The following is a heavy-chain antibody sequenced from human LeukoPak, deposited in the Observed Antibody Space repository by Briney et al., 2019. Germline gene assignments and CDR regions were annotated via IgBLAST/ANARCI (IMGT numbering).Heavy chain of an antibody. D-gene: IGHD3-10*01. CDR3: AKGVEARVLWFGELSGYYYGMDV. J-gene: IGHJ6*02. CDR2: ISGSGGST. V-gene: IGHV3-23*01. Sequence: GGSLRLSCAASGFTFSSYAMSWVRQAPGKGLEWVSAISGSGGSTYCADSVKGRFTISRDNSKNTLYLQMNSLRAEDTAVYYCAKGVEARVLWFGELSGYYYGMDVWGQGTTVTVSS. CDR1: GFTFSSYA.